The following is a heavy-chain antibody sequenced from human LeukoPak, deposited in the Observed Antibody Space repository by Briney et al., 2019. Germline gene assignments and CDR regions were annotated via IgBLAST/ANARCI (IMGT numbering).Heavy chain of an antibody. CDR2: IYYSGST. CDR1: GGSISSYY. Sequence: PSETLSLTCIVSGGSISSYYWSWIRQPPGKGLEWIGYIYYSGSTNYNPSLKSRVTISVDTSKNQFSLKLSSVTAADTAVYYCARAGFHFDYWGQGTLVTVSS. D-gene: IGHD3-3*01. CDR3: ARAGFHFDY. V-gene: IGHV4-59*08. J-gene: IGHJ4*02.